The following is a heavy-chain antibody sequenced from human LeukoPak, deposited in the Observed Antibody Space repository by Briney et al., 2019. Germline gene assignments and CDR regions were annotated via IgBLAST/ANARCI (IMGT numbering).Heavy chain of an antibody. V-gene: IGHV1-2*02. D-gene: IGHD1-14*01. CDR2: IPQDSAAT. Sequence: ASVKVSCKASGYTSTGYQVYWVRQAPGQGQEWRGWIPQDSAATNYAQKFQGRVTISREPSISTAYMELSRLGSDDTAVYYCARRYSPTGPFDYWGQGTLVTVSS. CDR1: GYTSTGYQ. CDR3: ARRYSPTGPFDY. J-gene: IGHJ4*02.